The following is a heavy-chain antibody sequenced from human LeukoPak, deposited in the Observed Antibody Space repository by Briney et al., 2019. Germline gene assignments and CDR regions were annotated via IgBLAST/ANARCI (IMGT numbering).Heavy chain of an antibody. CDR3: ARSKRHDKENREYEKTYRVEGASPPTTPFDY. CDR2: ISAYNGNT. J-gene: IGHJ4*02. Sequence: GASVKVSCKVSGYTFTSYAISWVRQAPGQGLEWMGWISAYNGNTSYAQNLQGRVTMTTDTSTSTAYMELRSLRSDDTAVYYCARSKRHDKENREYEKTYRVEGASPPTTPFDYWGQGTLVTVSS. CDR1: GYTFTSYA. D-gene: IGHD1-26*01. V-gene: IGHV1-18*01.